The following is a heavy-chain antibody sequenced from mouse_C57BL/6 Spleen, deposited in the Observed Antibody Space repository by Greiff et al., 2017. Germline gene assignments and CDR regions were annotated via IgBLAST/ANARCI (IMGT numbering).Heavy chain of an antibody. CDR3: AILSQWFAY. J-gene: IGHJ3*01. CDR1: GYAFSSSW. V-gene: IGHV1-82*01. CDR2: IYPGDGDT. Sequence: VQVVESGPELVKPGASVKISCKASGYAFSSSWMNWVKQRPGKGLEWIGRIYPGDGDTNYNGKFKGKATLTADKSSSTAYMQLSSLTSEDSAVYFCAILSQWFAYWGQGTLVTVSA. D-gene: IGHD1-1*02.